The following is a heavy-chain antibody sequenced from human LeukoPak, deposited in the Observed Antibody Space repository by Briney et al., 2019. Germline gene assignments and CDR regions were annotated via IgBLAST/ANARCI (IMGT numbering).Heavy chain of an antibody. CDR1: GFTFSSYA. Sequence: PGGSLRLSCAASGFTFSSYAMSWVRQAPGKGLEWVSAISGSGGSTYYADSVKGRFTISRDNSKNTLYLQMNSLRAEDTAVYYCAKLLTYYYDSSGYRGGYYFDYWGQGTLVTVSS. CDR3: AKLLTYYYDSSGYRGGYYFDY. CDR2: ISGSGGST. D-gene: IGHD3-22*01. V-gene: IGHV3-23*01. J-gene: IGHJ4*02.